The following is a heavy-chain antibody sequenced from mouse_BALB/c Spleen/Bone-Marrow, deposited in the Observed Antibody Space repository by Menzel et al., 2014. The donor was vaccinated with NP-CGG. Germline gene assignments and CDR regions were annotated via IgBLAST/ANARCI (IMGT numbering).Heavy chain of an antibody. CDR2: LITYYGDA. Sequence: ESGAELVRPGISVKISCKGSGYRFTDYGIHWVRQSHAKSLEWIGVLITYYGDASYNPRFKGKATMTVDKSSSTAYMEIARLTSEDSAIYYCARWDGKYAMDYWGQGTSVTVSS. D-gene: IGHD2-1*01. V-gene: IGHV1S137*01. CDR1: GYRFTDYG. J-gene: IGHJ4*01. CDR3: ARWDGKYAMDY.